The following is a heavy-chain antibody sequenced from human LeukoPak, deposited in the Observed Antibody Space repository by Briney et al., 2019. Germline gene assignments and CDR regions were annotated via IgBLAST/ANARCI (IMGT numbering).Heavy chain of an antibody. V-gene: IGHV1-69*13. CDR2: IIPIFGTA. CDR3: ASTDSSGQNDY. CDR1: GGTFSSYA. J-gene: IGHJ4*02. Sequence: ASVKVSCKASGGTFSSYAISWVRQAPGQGLEWMGGIIPIFGTANYAQKFQGRVTITADESTSTDYMELSSLRSEDTAVYYCASTDSSGQNDYWGQGTLVTVSS. D-gene: IGHD3-22*01.